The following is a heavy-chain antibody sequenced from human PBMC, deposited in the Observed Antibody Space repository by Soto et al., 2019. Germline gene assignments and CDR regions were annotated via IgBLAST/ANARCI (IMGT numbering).Heavy chain of an antibody. CDR3: SGYCSSTSCYGYYGMDV. CDR1: GYTFTGYY. J-gene: IGHJ6*02. D-gene: IGHD2-2*01. Sequence: QVQLVQSGAEVKKPGASVKVSCKASGYTFTGYYMHWVRQAPGQGLEWMGWINPNSGGTNYAQKFQGMVTMTRDTSISTAYMELSRLRSDDTAVYYCSGYCSSTSCYGYYGMDVWGQGTTVTVSS. V-gene: IGHV1-2*02. CDR2: INPNSGGT.